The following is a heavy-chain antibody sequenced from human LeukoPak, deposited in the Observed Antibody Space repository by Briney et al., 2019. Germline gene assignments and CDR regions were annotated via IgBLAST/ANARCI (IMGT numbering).Heavy chain of an antibody. D-gene: IGHD3-10*01. CDR1: GFSISSYA. CDR2: ISYDGSNK. Sequence: GGSLRLSCAASGFSISSYAMHWVRQAPGKGLEWMTVISYDGSNKYYADSVRGRFTLSSDTSKNTLYVQMSSLRAEDTAVYYCARGDYYGSGSYPYYFDYWGQGSLVTV. V-gene: IGHV3-30-3*01. CDR3: ARGDYYGSGSYPYYFDY. J-gene: IGHJ4*02.